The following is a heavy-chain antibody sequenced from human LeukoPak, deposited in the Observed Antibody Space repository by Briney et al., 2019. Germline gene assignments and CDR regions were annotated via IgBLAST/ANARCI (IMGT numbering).Heavy chain of an antibody. J-gene: IGHJ4*02. CDR2: IYYSGST. CDR3: TRDVPRSAGYPDN. V-gene: IGHV4-31*03. Sequence: NPSETLSLTCSVSRGSVRSLDFYWSWIRQHPGKGLEWIGYIYYSGSTYYNPSLKSRVTISVDTSKNQFSLKLTSVTAADTAVYYCTRDVPRSAGYPDNWGQGTLVTVSS. D-gene: IGHD2-15*01. CDR1: RGSVRSLDFY.